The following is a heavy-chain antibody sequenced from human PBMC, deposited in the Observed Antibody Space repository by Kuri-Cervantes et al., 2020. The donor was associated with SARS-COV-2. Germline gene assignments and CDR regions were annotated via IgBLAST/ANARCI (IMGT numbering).Heavy chain of an antibody. V-gene: IGHV3-21*01. CDR3: ARDLICSTCDTPDYYGMDV. J-gene: IGHJ6*02. CDR2: ISSSSSYV. Sequence: GGSLRLSCAASGFTFNSYSMNWVRQAPGKGLEWVSSISSSSSYVYYADSVKGRFTISRDNAKNSLYLQMNSLRAEDTAVYYCARDLICSTCDTPDYYGMDVWGQGTTVTVSS. D-gene: IGHD2-15*01. CDR1: GFTFNSYS.